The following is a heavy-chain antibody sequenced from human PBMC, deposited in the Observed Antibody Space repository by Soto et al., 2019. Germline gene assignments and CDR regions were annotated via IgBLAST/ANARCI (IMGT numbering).Heavy chain of an antibody. V-gene: IGHV3-23*01. CDR2: ISGSGGST. J-gene: IGHJ4*02. CDR1: GFTFSSYA. D-gene: IGHD3-3*02. Sequence: PGGSLRLSCAASGFTFSSYAMSWVRQAPGKGLEWVSAISGSGGSTYYADSVKGRFTISRDNSKNTLYLQMNSLRAEDTAVYYCAKGHFGSGYLPLYYFDYWGQGTLVTVSS. CDR3: AKGHFGSGYLPLYYFDY.